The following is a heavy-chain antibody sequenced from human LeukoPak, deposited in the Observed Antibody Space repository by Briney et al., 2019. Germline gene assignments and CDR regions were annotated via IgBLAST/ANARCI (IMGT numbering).Heavy chain of an antibody. J-gene: IGHJ4*02. V-gene: IGHV3-33*01. CDR3: APGALDY. CDR1: VVPFRCYG. Sequence: GPLPLPSLSPVVPFRCYGMHWAGHAPGRGGEGVAIIWYYRSNTCYASYETRRFTTSRDNSKNTLYLQMPTLTGEDTAVYYCAPGALDYWGQGTLVTVSS. CDR2: IWYYRSNT.